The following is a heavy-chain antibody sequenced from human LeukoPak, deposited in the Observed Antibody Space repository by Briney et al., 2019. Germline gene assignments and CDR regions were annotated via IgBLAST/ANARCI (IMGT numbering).Heavy chain of an antibody. CDR1: GGPISSHY. CDR2: IYHSGST. J-gene: IGHJ4*02. D-gene: IGHD2-15*01. V-gene: IGHV4-59*11. CDR3: ARDGYCSGGSCYATPGSFDC. Sequence: SETLSLTCTVSGGPISSHYWSWIRQPPGKGLEWIGYIYHSGSTNYNPSLKSRVTISVDTSKNQFSLKLRSVTAADTAVYYCARDGYCSGGSCYATPGSFDCWGRGTLVTVSS.